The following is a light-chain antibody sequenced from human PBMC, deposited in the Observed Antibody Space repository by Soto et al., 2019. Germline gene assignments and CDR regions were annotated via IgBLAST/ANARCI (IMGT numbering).Light chain of an antibody. Sequence: EIVLTQSTAPLSLSPGERATLSFRASPSVTNFLAWYQQKPGQAPRLLIYGAFNRATGIPARFSGSGSGTDFTLTISSLEPEDSAIYYCQQRNIWPPVTFGQGTRLEI. V-gene: IGKV3-11*01. CDR1: PSVTNF. J-gene: IGKJ5*01. CDR2: GAF. CDR3: QQRNIWPPVT.